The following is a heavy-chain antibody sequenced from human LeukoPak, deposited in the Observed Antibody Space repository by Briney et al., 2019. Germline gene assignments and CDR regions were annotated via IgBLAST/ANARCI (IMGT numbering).Heavy chain of an antibody. CDR1: GFTFSSYS. J-gene: IGHJ1*01. Sequence: GGSLRLSCAASGFTFSSYSVNWVRQAPGKGLEWVSSISSSSSYIYYADSVKGRFTISRDNAKNSLYLQMNSLRAEDTAVYYCARDYGDYGEYFQHWGQGTLVTVSS. V-gene: IGHV3-21*01. D-gene: IGHD4-17*01. CDR2: ISSSSSYI. CDR3: ARDYGDYGEYFQH.